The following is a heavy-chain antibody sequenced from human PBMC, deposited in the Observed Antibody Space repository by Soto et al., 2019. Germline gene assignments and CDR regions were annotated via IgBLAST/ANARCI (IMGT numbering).Heavy chain of an antibody. J-gene: IGHJ6*02. V-gene: IGHV3-15*07. CDR2: IKSKTDGGTT. CDR3: TTGIAVAGTLPYYYGMDV. CDR1: GFTFSNAW. Sequence: GGSLRLSCAASGFTFSNAWMNWVRQAPGKGLEWVGRIKSKTDGGTTDYAAPVKGRFTISRDDSKNTLYLQMNSLKTEDTAVYYCTTGIAVAGTLPYYYGMDVWGQGTTVTVSS. D-gene: IGHD6-19*01.